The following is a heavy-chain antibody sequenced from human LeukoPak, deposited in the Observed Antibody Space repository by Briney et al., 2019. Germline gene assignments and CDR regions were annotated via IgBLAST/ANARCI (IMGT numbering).Heavy chain of an antibody. V-gene: IGHV3-21*01. CDR2: ISTSSSYI. D-gene: IGHD6-13*01. J-gene: IGHJ4*02. Sequence: PGGSLRLSCAASGFTFSTYSMNWVRQAPGKGLEWVSSISTSSSYIYYADSVKGRFTISRDNAKNSLYLQMNSLRAEDTAVYYCARRDKTAAGFYFDPWGQGTLVTVSS. CDR1: GFTFSTYS. CDR3: ARRDKTAAGFYFDP.